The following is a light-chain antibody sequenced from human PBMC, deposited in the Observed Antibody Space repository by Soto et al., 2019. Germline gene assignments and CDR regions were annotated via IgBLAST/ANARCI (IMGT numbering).Light chain of an antibody. CDR2: LDSDGSH. J-gene: IGLJ2*01. Sequence: QLVLTQSPSASASLGASVKLTCTLSSGHSSYAIAWHQQQPEKGPRYLMKLDSDGSHTKGDAIPDRFSGSSSGAERYLTISSLPSADEADYYCQTWGTGIHVVFGGGTKLTVL. CDR3: QTWGTGIHVV. V-gene: IGLV4-69*01. CDR1: SGHSSYA.